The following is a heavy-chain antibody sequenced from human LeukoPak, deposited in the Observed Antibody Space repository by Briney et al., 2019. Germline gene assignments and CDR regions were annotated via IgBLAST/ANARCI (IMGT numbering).Heavy chain of an antibody. V-gene: IGHV1-2*02. D-gene: IGHD3-10*01. J-gene: IGHJ5*02. Sequence: ASVKVSCKASGYTFTGYYIHWVRQAPGQGLEWMGWINPDSGGTKSAQKFQGRVTMTRDTSISTAYMELSRLRSDDTAVYYCARGYGSGSYRGDFDPWGQGTLVTVSS. CDR3: ARGYGSGSYRGDFDP. CDR2: INPDSGGT. CDR1: GYTFTGYY.